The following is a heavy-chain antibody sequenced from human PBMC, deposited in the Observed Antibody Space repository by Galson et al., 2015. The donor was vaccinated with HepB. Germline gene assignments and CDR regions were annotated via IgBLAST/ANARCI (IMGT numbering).Heavy chain of an antibody. Sequence: SLRLSCAASGFTFSSYAMHWVRQAPGKGLEWVAVISYDGSNKYYADSVKGRFTISRDNSKNTLYLQMNSLRAEDTAVYYCARGPKSTRDGYTAFWGQGTLVTVSS. CDR3: ARGPKSTRDGYTAF. V-gene: IGHV3-30-3*01. J-gene: IGHJ4*02. CDR1: GFTFSSYA. D-gene: IGHD5-24*01. CDR2: ISYDGSNK.